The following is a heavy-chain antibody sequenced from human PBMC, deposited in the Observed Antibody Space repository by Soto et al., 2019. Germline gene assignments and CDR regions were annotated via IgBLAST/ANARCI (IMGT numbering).Heavy chain of an antibody. D-gene: IGHD3-10*01. CDR3: AREDDTMVRGVIYAFDI. Sequence: ASVKVSCKASGYTFTSYGISWVRQAPGQGLEWMGWISAYNGNTNYAQKLQGRVTMTTDTSTSTAYMELRSLRSDDTAMYYCAREDDTMVRGVIYAFDIWGQGTMVTVSS. CDR1: GYTFTSYG. V-gene: IGHV1-18*01. J-gene: IGHJ3*02. CDR2: ISAYNGNT.